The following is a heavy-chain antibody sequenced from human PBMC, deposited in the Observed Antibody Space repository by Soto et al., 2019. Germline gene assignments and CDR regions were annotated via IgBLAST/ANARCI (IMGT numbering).Heavy chain of an antibody. CDR1: GYTFTSYA. V-gene: IGHV1-3*01. Sequence: ASVKVSCKASGYTFTSYAMHWVRQAPGQRLEWMGWINAGNGNTKYSQKFQGRVTITRDTSASTAYMELSSLRSEDTAVYYCARDLQSGWPPHYFDYWGQGTLVTVSS. CDR3: ARDLQSGWPPHYFDY. J-gene: IGHJ4*02. D-gene: IGHD6-19*01. CDR2: INAGNGNT.